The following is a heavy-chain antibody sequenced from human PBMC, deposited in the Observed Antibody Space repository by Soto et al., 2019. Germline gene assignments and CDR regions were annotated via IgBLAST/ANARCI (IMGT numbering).Heavy chain of an antibody. D-gene: IGHD3-10*02. CDR3: ARMFDNYVNGNWFDP. J-gene: IGHJ5*02. CDR1: DGSIGSDY. Sequence: QVQLQESGPGLVKPSETLSLTCTVSDGSIGSDYWSWIRQPPGKGLEWLGNIDYIGNTNYNPSLKSRVTMSIYPSKNRVSLKLASVTTADPAVYYCARMFDNYVNGNWFDPWGQGTLVTVSS. CDR2: IDYIGNT. V-gene: IGHV4-59*01.